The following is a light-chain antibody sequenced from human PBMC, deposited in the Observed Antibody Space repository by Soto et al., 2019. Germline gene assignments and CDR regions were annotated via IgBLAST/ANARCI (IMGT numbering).Light chain of an antibody. CDR1: SSDVGPYNL. Sequence: QSALTQPASVSGSPGQSMTISCTGSSSDVGPYNLVSWYQHHPGKAPKLMISEVVKRPSGVSNRFSGSKSGNTASLTISGLQPEDEADYYCCSYAGSSTFVFGGGTKLTVL. CDR3: CSYAGSSTFV. CDR2: EVV. V-gene: IGLV2-23*02. J-gene: IGLJ2*01.